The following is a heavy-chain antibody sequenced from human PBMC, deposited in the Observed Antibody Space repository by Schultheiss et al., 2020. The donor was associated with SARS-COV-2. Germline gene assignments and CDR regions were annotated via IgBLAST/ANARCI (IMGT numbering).Heavy chain of an antibody. CDR3: AKGVGWITRKVVGDAFDN. J-gene: IGHJ3*02. CDR1: GFTFSSYS. V-gene: IGHV3-23*01. D-gene: IGHD3-22*01. Sequence: GGSLRLSCAASGFTFSSYSMSWVRQAPGKGLEWVSVISGSGGSTYYADSVKGRFTISRDNSKNTLYLQMNSLRAEDTAVYYCAKGVGWITRKVVGDAFDNWGQGTMVTVSS. CDR2: ISGSGGST.